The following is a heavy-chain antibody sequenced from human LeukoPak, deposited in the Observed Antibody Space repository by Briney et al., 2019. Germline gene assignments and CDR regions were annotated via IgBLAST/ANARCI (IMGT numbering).Heavy chain of an antibody. CDR2: INPHSGGT. CDR3: ARFYYGSGSYYNLFSYYYYYMDV. V-gene: IGHV1-2*02. J-gene: IGHJ6*03. D-gene: IGHD3-10*01. CDR1: GYTFTGYY. Sequence: ASVKVSCKASGYTFTGYYIHWVRQAPGQGLEWMGWINPHSGGTNYAQKFQGGVTMTRDTSITTAYMELSSLRSDDTAVYYCARFYYGSGSYYNLFSYYYYYMDVWGKGTTVTISS.